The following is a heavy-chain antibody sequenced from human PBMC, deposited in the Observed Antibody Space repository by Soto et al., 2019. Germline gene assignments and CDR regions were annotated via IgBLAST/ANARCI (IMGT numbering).Heavy chain of an antibody. CDR3: ARGGLRYFDWLLFL. D-gene: IGHD3-9*01. J-gene: IGHJ4*02. Sequence: EVQLVESGGGLVQPGGSLRLSCAASGFTFSSYSMNWVRQAPGKGLEWVSYISSSSSTIYYADSVKGRFTISRDNAKNSLYLQMSSLRDEDTAVYYCARGGLRYFDWLLFLWGQGTLVTVSS. CDR1: GFTFSSYS. CDR2: ISSSSSTI. V-gene: IGHV3-48*02.